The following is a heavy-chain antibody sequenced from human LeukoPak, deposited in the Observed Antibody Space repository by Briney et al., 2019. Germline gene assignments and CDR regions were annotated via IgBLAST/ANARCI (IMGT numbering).Heavy chain of an antibody. Sequence: ASVKDSCKAPGYTFTGYNIHSVRPTPRQGLEWMGWINPNSGGTNYAQKFQGRVTMTRDTSISTAYMELSRLRSDDTAVYYCARGGITGTTKVDYYYYGMDVWGQGTTVTVSS. J-gene: IGHJ6*02. CDR1: GYTFTGYN. D-gene: IGHD1-20*01. CDR3: ARGGITGTTKVDYYYYGMDV. V-gene: IGHV1-2*02. CDR2: INPNSGGT.